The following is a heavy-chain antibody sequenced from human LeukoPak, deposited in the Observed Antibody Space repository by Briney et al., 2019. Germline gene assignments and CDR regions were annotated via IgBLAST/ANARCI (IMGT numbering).Heavy chain of an antibody. CDR3: TRGDSSSKIDC. Sequence: PGGSLRLSCAASGFTFRGYWMSWARQAPGKGLEWVANIKEDGSDKYYVDSVKGRFTISRDNAKNSLNLQMDSLRVEDTAVYYCTRGDSSSKIDCWGQGTLVTVSS. V-gene: IGHV3-7*01. CDR2: IKEDGSDK. J-gene: IGHJ4*02. CDR1: GFTFRGYW. D-gene: IGHD6-6*01.